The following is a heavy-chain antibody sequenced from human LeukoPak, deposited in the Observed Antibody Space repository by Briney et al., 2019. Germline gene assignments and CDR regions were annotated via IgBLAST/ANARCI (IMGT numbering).Heavy chain of an antibody. CDR1: GFTFSSYG. V-gene: IGHV3-30*03. D-gene: IGHD5-18*01. CDR2: ISYDGSNK. CDR3: ATPRRGYSYGGVDY. Sequence: GGSLRLSCAASGFTFSSYGMHWVRQAPGKGLEWVAVISYDGSNKYYADSVKGRFTISRDNSKNTLYLQMNSLRAEDTAVYYCATPRRGYSYGGVDYWGQGTLVTVSS. J-gene: IGHJ4*02.